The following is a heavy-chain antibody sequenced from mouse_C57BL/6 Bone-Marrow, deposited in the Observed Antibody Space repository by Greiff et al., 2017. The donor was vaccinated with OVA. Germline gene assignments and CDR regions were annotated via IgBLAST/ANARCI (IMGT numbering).Heavy chain of an antibody. Sequence: VQLKQSGPVLVKPGASVKMSCKASGYTFTDYYMNWVKQSHGKSLEWIGVINPYNGGTSYNQQFKGKATLTVDKSSSTAYMELNSLTSEDSAVYYCAITAWFAYWGQGTLVTVSA. CDR2: INPYNGGT. J-gene: IGHJ3*01. D-gene: IGHD4-1*01. V-gene: IGHV1-19*01. CDR1: GYTFTDYY. CDR3: AITAWFAY.